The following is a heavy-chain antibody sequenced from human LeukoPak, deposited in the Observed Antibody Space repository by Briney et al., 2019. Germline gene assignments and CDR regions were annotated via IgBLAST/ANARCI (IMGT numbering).Heavy chain of an antibody. CDR1: GGSFSGYY. CDR3: TRGRAVAGRDDAFDV. CDR2: INHSEAT. D-gene: IGHD6-19*01. Sequence: SETLSLTCAVYGGSFSGYYWSWIRQPPGKGLEWIGEINHSEATNYNPSLKSRLTISLDTSKNQFSLKLTSVTAADTAVYYCTRGRAVAGRDDAFDVWGQGTMVTVSS. V-gene: IGHV4-34*01. J-gene: IGHJ3*01.